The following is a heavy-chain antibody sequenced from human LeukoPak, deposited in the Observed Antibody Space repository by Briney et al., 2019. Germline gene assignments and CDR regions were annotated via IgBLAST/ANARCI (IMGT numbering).Heavy chain of an antibody. J-gene: IGHJ4*02. V-gene: IGHV3-30*02. Sequence: GGSLRLSCAASGFTFSSYGMHWVRQAPGKGLEWVAFTRYDGSNKHYADSVKGRFTISRDNSKNMLYLQMNSLRAEDTAVYYCAKDPQKWESYFDYWGQGTLVTVSS. CDR3: AKDPQKWESYFDY. D-gene: IGHD1-26*01. CDR2: TRYDGSNK. CDR1: GFTFSSYG.